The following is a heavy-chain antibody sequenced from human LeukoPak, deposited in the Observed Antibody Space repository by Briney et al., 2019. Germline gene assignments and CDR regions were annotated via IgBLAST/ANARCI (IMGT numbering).Heavy chain of an antibody. V-gene: IGHV2-5*02. Sequence: SGTTLVKPTQTLTLTCTFSGFSLRTSGVGVAWVRQPPGKALERLAGIYWDDDKRYSPSLKNRLTITEDTPKNQVVLTMTNMSPVDTATYYCVYRPRYTGSYYPYWGQGTLVTVSS. CDR3: VYRPRYTGSYYPY. CDR1: GFSLRTSGVG. J-gene: IGHJ4*02. D-gene: IGHD1-26*01. CDR2: IYWDDDK.